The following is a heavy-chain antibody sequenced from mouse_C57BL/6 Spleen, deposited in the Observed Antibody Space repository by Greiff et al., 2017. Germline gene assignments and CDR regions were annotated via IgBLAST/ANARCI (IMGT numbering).Heavy chain of an antibody. CDR2: IYPGDGDT. V-gene: IGHV1-80*01. CDR3: ARPNGDGDYAMDY. D-gene: IGHD4-1*01. CDR1: GYAFSSYW. J-gene: IGHJ4*01. Sequence: VQLQQSGAELVKPGASVKISCKASGYAFSSYWMNWVKQRPGKGLEWIGQIYPGDGDTNYNGKFKGKATLTADKSSSTAYVQLSSLTSEDSAVYFCARPNGDGDYAMDYWGQGTSVTVSS.